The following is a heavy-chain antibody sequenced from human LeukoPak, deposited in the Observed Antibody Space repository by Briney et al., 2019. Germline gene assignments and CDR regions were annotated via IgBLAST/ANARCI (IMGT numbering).Heavy chain of an antibody. CDR3: ARGRSNYYGMDV. CDR1: GTSISSFY. Sequence: SETLSLTCTVSGTSISSFYWSWLRQPPGRGLEWIGYIYSSGTTNYNTSLESRVTISLDTSKNQFSLKLTSVTAADTAVYYCARGRSNYYGMDVWGQGTTVTVSS. CDR2: IYSSGTT. J-gene: IGHJ6*02. V-gene: IGHV4-59*01. D-gene: IGHD1-26*01.